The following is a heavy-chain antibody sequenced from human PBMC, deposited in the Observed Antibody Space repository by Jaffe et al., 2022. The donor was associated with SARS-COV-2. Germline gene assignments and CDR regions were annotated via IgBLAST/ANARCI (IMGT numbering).Heavy chain of an antibody. J-gene: IGHJ3*01. CDR2: ISGSGGST. CDR1: GFTFSSYA. Sequence: EVQLLESGGGLVQPGGSLRLSCAASGFTFSSYAMSWVRQAPGKGLEWVSAISGSGGSTYYADSVKGRFTISRDNSKNTLYLQMNSLRAEDTAVYYCAKGSDGSGSPSGGRALWGQGTMVTVSS. CDR3: AKGSDGSGSPSGGRAL. D-gene: IGHD3-10*01. V-gene: IGHV3-23*01.